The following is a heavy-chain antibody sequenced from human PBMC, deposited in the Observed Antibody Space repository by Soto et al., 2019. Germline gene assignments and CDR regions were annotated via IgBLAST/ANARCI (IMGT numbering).Heavy chain of an antibody. J-gene: IGHJ6*02. CDR1: GFTFSSYG. D-gene: IGHD2-15*01. V-gene: IGHV3-30*18. CDR3: AKVEGLGIVVVAAMDYYYGMDV. CDR2: ISYDGSNK. Sequence: GSLRLYCPAPGFTFSSYGMHWVRQAPGKGLEWVAVISYDGSNKYYADSVKGRFTISRDNSKNTLYLQMNSLRAEDTAVYYCAKVEGLGIVVVAAMDYYYGMDVWGQGTTVTVSS.